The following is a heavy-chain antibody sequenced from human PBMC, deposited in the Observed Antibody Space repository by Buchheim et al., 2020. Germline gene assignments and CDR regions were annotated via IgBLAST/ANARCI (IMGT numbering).Heavy chain of an antibody. CDR2: IYYCGST. V-gene: IGHV4-59*01. CDR1: GGSISGYY. D-gene: IGHD3-22*01. Sequence: QVQLQESGPGLVKPSETLSLTCTVSGGSISGYYWSWIRQPPGTGLEWIGYIYYCGSTNYNPSPPSRVTISVDTSKNQLSLKLSSVTAADTAVYYGARGDSSGYWVSHYDHWGQGTL. CDR3: ARGDSSGYWVSHYDH. J-gene: IGHJ5*02.